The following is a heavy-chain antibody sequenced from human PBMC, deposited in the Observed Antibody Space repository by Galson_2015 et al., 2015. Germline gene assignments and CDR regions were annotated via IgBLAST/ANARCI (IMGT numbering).Heavy chain of an antibody. CDR2: IKEDGSEK. J-gene: IGHJ5*02. D-gene: IGHD4-11*01. CDR3: TRPITVTP. V-gene: IGHV3-7*03. CDR1: GFSFSNYW. Sequence: SLRLSCAASGFSFSNYWMSWVRQAPGKGLELVATIKEDGSEKNYVDSVKGRFTTSRDNAKNSLYLQMNSLRAEDTAVYYCTRPITVTPWGQGSPVTVSS.